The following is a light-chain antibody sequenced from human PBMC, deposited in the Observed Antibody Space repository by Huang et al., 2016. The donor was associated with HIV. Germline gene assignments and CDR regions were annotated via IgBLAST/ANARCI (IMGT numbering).Light chain of an antibody. Sequence: IQMTQSPSTLSAFVGDRITITCRASQSISDWLAWYQQRPGKAPYLIIYKASNLEDGVSSRFSGSGSGTEFTLTVNNLQPDDSATYYCQQYSSYSSWTFGQGTRVEI. J-gene: IGKJ1*01. CDR1: QSISDW. CDR3: QQYSSYSSWT. CDR2: KAS. V-gene: IGKV1-5*03.